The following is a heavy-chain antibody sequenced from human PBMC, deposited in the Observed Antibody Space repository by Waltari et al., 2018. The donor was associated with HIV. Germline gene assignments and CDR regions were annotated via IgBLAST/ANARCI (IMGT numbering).Heavy chain of an antibody. J-gene: IGHJ4*02. CDR2: ISAHNGNT. V-gene: IGHV1-18*01. D-gene: IGHD3-22*01. CDR1: ANTLTLNG. CDR3: ARSPPQYDSSGYYCDY. Sequence: VQLVQSGVAVEKPGASVTVSCKSSANTLTLNGFPWVRQAPGQGREWMGWISAHNGNTNYAQKLQGRVTMTTDTSTSTAYMELRSLRSDDTAVYYCARSPPQYDSSGYYCDYWGQGTLVTVSS.